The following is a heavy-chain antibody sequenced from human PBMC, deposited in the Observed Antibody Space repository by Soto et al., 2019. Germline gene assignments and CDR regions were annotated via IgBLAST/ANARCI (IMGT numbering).Heavy chain of an antibody. D-gene: IGHD5-12*01. J-gene: IGHJ6*02. CDR2: ISYDGSNK. CDR3: AKGWLQFNYYYYGMDV. Sequence: QVQLVESGGGVVQPGRSLRLSCAASAFTFSSYGKHCVRQAPGKGLEWVAVISYDGSNKYYADSVKGRFTISRDNSKNTLYLQMNSLRAEDTAVYYCAKGWLQFNYYYYGMDVWGQGTTVTVSS. CDR1: AFTFSSYG. V-gene: IGHV3-30*18.